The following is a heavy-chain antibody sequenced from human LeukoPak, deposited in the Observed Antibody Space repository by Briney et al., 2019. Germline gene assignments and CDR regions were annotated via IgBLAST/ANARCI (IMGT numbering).Heavy chain of an antibody. J-gene: IGHJ4*02. CDR3: AKDANYGGNSEYYFDY. Sequence: GGSLRLSCAASGFTFSSYAMSWVRQAPGKGLEWVAFIRYDGSNKYYADSVKGRFTISRDNSKNTLYLQMNSLRAEDTAVYYCAKDANYGGNSEYYFDYWGQGTLVTVSS. CDR2: IRYDGSNK. V-gene: IGHV3-30*02. D-gene: IGHD4-23*01. CDR1: GFTFSSYA.